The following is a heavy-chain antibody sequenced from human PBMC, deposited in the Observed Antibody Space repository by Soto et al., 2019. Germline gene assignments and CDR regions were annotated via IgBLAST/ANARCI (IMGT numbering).Heavy chain of an antibody. D-gene: IGHD6-19*01. CDR3: ARDNPFIAVAGTVWFDP. CDR1: GGTFSSYA. J-gene: IGHJ5*02. CDR2: IIPIFGTA. V-gene: IGHV1-69*01. Sequence: QVQLVQSGAEVKKPGSSAKVSCKASGGTFSSYAISWVRQAPGQGLEWMGGIIPIFGTANYAQKFQGRVTITADESTSTAYMELSSLRSEDTAVYYCARDNPFIAVAGTVWFDPWGQGTLVTVSS.